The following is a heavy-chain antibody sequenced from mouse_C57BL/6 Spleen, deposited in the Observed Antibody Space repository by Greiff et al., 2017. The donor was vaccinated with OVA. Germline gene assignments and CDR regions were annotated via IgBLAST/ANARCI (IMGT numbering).Heavy chain of an antibody. D-gene: IGHD4-1*01. J-gene: IGHJ2*01. CDR1: GFTFSDYG. CDR3: ARTGTLFDY. Sequence: EVKLMESGGGLVKPGGSLKLSCAASGFTFSDYGMHWVRQAPEKGLEWVAYISSGSSTIYYADTVKGRFTISRDNAMNTLFLQMTSLRSEDTAMYYCARTGTLFDYWGQGTTLTVSS. CDR2: ISSGSSTI. V-gene: IGHV5-17*01.